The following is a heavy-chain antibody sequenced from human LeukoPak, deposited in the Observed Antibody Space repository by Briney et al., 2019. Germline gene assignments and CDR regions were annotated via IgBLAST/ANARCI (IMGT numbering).Heavy chain of an antibody. J-gene: IGHJ4*02. CDR1: GYTFTSYA. CDR2: INAGNGNT. Sequence: ASVKVSCKASGYTFTSYAMHWVRQAPGQRLEWMGWINAGNGNTKYSQKLQGRVTITRDTSASTAYMELSSLRSEDTAVYYCARAGQDSWFGELSPPDYWGQGTLVTVSS. CDR3: ARAGQDSWFGELSPPDY. V-gene: IGHV1-3*01. D-gene: IGHD3-10*01.